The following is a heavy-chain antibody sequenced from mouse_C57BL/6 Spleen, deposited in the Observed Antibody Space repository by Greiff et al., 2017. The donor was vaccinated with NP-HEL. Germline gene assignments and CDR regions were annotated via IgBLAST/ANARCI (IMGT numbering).Heavy chain of an antibody. D-gene: IGHD3-1*01. Sequence: EVKLQESGGGLVKPGGSLKLSCAASGFTFSDYGMHWVRQAPEKGLEWVAYISSGSSTIYYADTVKGRFTISRDNAKNTLFLQMTSLRSEDTAMYYCASGLRRNAMDYWGQGTSVTVSS. CDR3: ASGLRRNAMDY. V-gene: IGHV5-17*01. CDR1: GFTFSDYG. CDR2: ISSGSSTI. J-gene: IGHJ4*01.